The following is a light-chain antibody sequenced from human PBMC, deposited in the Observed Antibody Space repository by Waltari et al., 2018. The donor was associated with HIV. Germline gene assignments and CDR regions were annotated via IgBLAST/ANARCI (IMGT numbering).Light chain of an antibody. CDR1: SSNIGNNF. CDR3: GTWDGRLSAGV. J-gene: IGLJ1*01. V-gene: IGLV1-51*01. CDR2: DNN. Sequence: QSVLTQPPSVSAAPGQRVNISCPGGSSNIGNNFACWYHQSSGLAPRLLIYDNNKRPLGIPGRFSASKSGTSASLGIIGLQAEDEGDYYCGTWDGRLSAGVFGSGTHVIVL.